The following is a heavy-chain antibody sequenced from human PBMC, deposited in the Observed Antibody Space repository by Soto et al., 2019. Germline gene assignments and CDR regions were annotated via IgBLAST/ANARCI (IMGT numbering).Heavy chain of an antibody. CDR2: IIPIFGTA. Sequence: QVQLVQSGAEVKKPGSSVKVSCKASGGTFSSYAISWVRQAPGQGLEWMGGIIPIFGTANYAQKFQGRVTSTADESTSTADMEVSSLRSEDTAVYSCASVDSSGWAHDACDIWGQGTMVTVSS. CDR1: GGTFSSYA. V-gene: IGHV1-69*01. J-gene: IGHJ3*02. D-gene: IGHD6-19*01. CDR3: ASVDSSGWAHDACDI.